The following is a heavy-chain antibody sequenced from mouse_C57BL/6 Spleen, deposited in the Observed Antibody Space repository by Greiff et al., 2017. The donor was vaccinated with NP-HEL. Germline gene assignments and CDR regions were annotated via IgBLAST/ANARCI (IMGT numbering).Heavy chain of an antibody. CDR3: ARSGERAADGVLYYSAMDY. Sequence: VQLQQSGAELARPGASVKLSCKASGYTFTSYGISWVKQRTGQGLEWIGEIYPRSGNTYYNEKFKGKATLNADKSSSTAYMGLRSLTSEDSAVYVCARSGERAADGVLYYSAMDYWGQGTSVTVSS. D-gene: IGHD1-1*02. CDR1: GYTFTSYG. V-gene: IGHV1-81*01. CDR2: IYPRSGNT. J-gene: IGHJ4*01.